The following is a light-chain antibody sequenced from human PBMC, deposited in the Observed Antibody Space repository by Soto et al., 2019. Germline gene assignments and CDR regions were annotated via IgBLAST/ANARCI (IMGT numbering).Light chain of an antibody. J-gene: IGLJ2*01. V-gene: IGLV1-44*01. CDR3: TAWDTSLTGHLV. Sequence: QSVLTQPPSASGAPGQTVTISCSGTTSNIGSHSVNWYRQLPGTAPKVVMFSNDERPSGVPDRFSGSKSGTSASLTITGLQSEEEADYYCTAWDTSLTGHLVFGGGTKLTVL. CDR1: TSNIGSHS. CDR2: SND.